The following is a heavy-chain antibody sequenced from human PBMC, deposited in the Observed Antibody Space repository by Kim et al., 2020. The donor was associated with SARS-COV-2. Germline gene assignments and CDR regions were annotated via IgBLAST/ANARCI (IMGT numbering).Heavy chain of an antibody. V-gene: IGHV4-59*08. CDR1: GGSISSYY. CDR3: ARLRGVAVLWNWFDP. Sequence: SETLSLTCTVSGGSISSYYWSWIRQPPGKGLEWIGYIYYSGSTNYNPSLKSRVTISVDTSKNQFSLKLSSVTAADTAVYYCARLRGVAVLWNWFDPWGQGTLVTVSS. CDR2: IYYSGST. D-gene: IGHD6-19*01. J-gene: IGHJ5*02.